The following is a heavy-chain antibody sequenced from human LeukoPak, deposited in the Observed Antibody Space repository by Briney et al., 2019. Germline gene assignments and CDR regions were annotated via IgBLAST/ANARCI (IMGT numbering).Heavy chain of an antibody. D-gene: IGHD6-19*01. Sequence: GASVKVSCKASGYTFTSYYMHWVRQAPGQGLEWMGIINPSGGSTSYAQKFQGRVTMTRDTSTSTVYMELSSLRSEDTAVYYCARSPYSSGWYRQKNYYYGMDVWGQGTTVTVSS. CDR3: ARSPYSSGWYRQKNYYYGMDV. J-gene: IGHJ6*02. V-gene: IGHV1-46*01. CDR1: GYTFTSYY. CDR2: INPSGGST.